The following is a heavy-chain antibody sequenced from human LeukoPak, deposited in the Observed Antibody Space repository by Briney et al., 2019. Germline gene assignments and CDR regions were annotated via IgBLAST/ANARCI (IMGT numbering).Heavy chain of an antibody. Sequence: GGSLRLSCAASGFTFSSYGMTWVRQAPGKGLEWVSYISSSSSTIYYADSVKGRFTISRDNAKNTLYLQMNSLRAEDTAVYYCAAGEMAPDYWGQGTLVTVSS. CDR1: GFTFSSYG. CDR2: ISSSSSTI. V-gene: IGHV3-48*04. D-gene: IGHD5-24*01. J-gene: IGHJ4*02. CDR3: AAGEMAPDY.